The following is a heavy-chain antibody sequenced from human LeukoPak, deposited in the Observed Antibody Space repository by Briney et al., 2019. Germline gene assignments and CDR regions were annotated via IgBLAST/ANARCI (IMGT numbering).Heavy chain of an antibody. V-gene: IGHV3-23*01. CDR1: GFTFNNYA. D-gene: IGHD2-15*01. J-gene: IGHJ6*02. CDR3: ARDRDPYCSGGSCLLGYYYGMDV. CDR2: ISASGGTT. Sequence: GGSLRLSCAASGFTFNNYALTWVRQAPGKGLEWVSAISASGGTTYYADSAKGRFTISRDNAKNSLYLQMNSLRAEDTAVYYCARDRDPYCSGGSCLLGYYYGMDVWGQGTTVTVSS.